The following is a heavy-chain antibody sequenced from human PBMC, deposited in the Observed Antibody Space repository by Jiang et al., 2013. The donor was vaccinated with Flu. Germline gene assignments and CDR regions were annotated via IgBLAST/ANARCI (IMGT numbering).Heavy chain of an antibody. CDR1: GYTFTSYG. V-gene: IGHV1-18*01. D-gene: IGHD6-13*01. CDR2: ISAYNGNT. CDR3: ARVSSSPTKYYYYGMDV. Sequence: GASVKVSCKASGYTFTSYGISWVRQAPGQGLEWMGWISAYNGNTNYAQKLQGRVTMTTDTSTSTAYMELRSLRSDDTAVYYCARVSSSPTKYYYYGMDVWGQGTTVTVSS. J-gene: IGHJ6*02.